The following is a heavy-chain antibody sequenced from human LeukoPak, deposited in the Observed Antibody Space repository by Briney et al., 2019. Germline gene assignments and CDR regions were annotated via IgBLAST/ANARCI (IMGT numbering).Heavy chain of an antibody. CDR1: GGSFSGYY. CDR2: INHSGST. CDR3: ARGGKYSSSSSWDY. J-gene: IGHJ4*02. V-gene: IGHV4-34*01. D-gene: IGHD6-6*01. Sequence: KSSETLSLTCAVYGGSFSGYYWSWIRQPPGKGLEWIGEINHSGSTNHNPSLKSRVTISVDTSKNQFSLKLSSVTAADTAVYYCARGGKYSSSSSWDYWGQGTLVTVSS.